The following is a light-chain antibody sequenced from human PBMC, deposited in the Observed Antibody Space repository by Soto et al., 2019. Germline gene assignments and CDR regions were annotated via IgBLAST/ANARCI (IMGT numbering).Light chain of an antibody. CDR2: GNK. V-gene: IGLV1-40*01. CDR3: QSYNSSMSGWV. Sequence: QSVLTQPPSVSGAPGQKVTISCTRSSSNIGTAYDVHWYQHLPGKAPKLLIYGNKNRPAGVPDRFAGYKSGTSASLAITGLQAEDEADYYFQSYNSSMSGWVFGGGTKVTVL. J-gene: IGLJ3*02. CDR1: SSNIGTAYD.